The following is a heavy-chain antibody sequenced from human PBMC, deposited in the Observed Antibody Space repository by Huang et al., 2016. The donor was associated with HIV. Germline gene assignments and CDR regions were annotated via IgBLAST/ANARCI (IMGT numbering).Heavy chain of an antibody. CDR3: ARFRGPQVTLNWLDP. V-gene: IGHV1-18*01. Sequence: QVQLVQSGPEMKKPGASVNVSCTASGYTFFTYSISWVRQAPGTGLEWMGWVSTYNGHTNYAQKFQGRLTVTTDVSTSSAYMELKNLRSDDTAVYDCARFRGPQVTLNWLDPWGQGTLVTVSS. CDR2: VSTYNGHT. CDR1: GYTFFTYS. J-gene: IGHJ5*02. D-gene: IGHD3-10*01.